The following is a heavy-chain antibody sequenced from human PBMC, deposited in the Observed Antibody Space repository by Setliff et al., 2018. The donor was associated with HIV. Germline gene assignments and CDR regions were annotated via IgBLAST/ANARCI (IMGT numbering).Heavy chain of an antibody. CDR1: GFTVSTYS. CDR2: LSRGGDNT. J-gene: IGHJ6*03. D-gene: IGHD4-17*01. CDR3: ARGPTTVTNYYYYYMDV. V-gene: IGHV3-64*04. Sequence: GGSLRLSCLVSGFTVSTYSLNWARQAPGKRPEYVAALSRGGDNTKYADSVKGRFIISRDNDRNSLYLQMNGLRAEDTAVYYCARGPTTVTNYYYYYMDVWGKGTTVTVSS.